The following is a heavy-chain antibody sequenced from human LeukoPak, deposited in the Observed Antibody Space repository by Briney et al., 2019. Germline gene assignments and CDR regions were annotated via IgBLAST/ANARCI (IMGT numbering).Heavy chain of an antibody. Sequence: GGSLRLSCAASGFTFSSYGMHWVRQAPGKGLEWVAVIWYDGSNKYYADSVKGRFTISRDNSKNTLYLQMYSLRAEDTAVYYCAKSSGGYGPLDSWGQGTLVTVSS. D-gene: IGHD5-18*01. J-gene: IGHJ4*02. CDR3: AKSSGGYGPLDS. V-gene: IGHV3-33*06. CDR2: IWYDGSNK. CDR1: GFTFSSYG.